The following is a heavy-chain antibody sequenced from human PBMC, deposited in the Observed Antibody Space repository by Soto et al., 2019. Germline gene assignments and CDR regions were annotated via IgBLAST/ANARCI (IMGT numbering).Heavy chain of an antibody. Sequence: QVQLVQSGAEVKKPGSSVKVSCKASGGIFSTYAISWLRQAPGQGLEWMGGIIPIFGTPNYAQRFQGRVTITADASTTSSEMEMSRLTSEDTAGYSCARVRDSYGSGNYYNRIDFWGQGTLVTVSS. D-gene: IGHD3-10*01. V-gene: IGHV1-69*01. CDR3: ARVRDSYGSGNYYNRIDF. J-gene: IGHJ4*02. CDR2: IIPIFGTP. CDR1: GGIFSTYA.